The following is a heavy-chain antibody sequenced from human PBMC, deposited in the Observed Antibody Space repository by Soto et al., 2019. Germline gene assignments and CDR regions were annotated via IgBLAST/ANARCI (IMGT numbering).Heavy chain of an antibody. D-gene: IGHD7-27*01. J-gene: IGHJ4*02. Sequence: GGSLRLSCAASGFTFSSYGMHWVRQAPGKGLEWVAVIWYDGSNKYYADSVKGRFTISRDNSKNTLYLQMNSLRAEDTAVYYCARDTELGSPVYYFDYWGQGTLVTVSS. CDR2: IWYDGSNK. CDR1: GFTFSSYG. CDR3: ARDTELGSPVYYFDY. V-gene: IGHV3-33*08.